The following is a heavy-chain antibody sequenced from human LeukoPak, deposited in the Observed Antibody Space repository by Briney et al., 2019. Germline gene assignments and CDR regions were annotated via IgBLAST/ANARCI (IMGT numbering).Heavy chain of an antibody. CDR3: ARQKGGYCSGGSCYGLIYFDY. D-gene: IGHD2-15*01. CDR1: GYIFTTYW. V-gene: IGHV5-51*01. Sequence: GESLQISCRVSGYIFTTYWIAGVRPLPGKGLEWMGIIYPGDSDTRYSPSFQGQVTISADKSISTAYLQWSSLKASDTAMYYCARQKGGYCSGGSCYGLIYFDYWGQGTLVTVSS. CDR2: IYPGDSDT. J-gene: IGHJ4*02.